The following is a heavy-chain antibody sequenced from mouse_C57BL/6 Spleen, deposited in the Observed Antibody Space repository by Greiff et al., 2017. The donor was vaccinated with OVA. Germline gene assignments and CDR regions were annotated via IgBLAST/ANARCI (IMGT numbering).Heavy chain of an antibody. J-gene: IGHJ4*01. CDR2: ISSGSSTI. CDR3: SRRDYAMDY. V-gene: IGHV5-17*01. CDR1: GFTFSDYG. Sequence: EVHLVESGGGLVKPGGSLKLSCAASGFTFSDYGMHWVRQAPEKGLEWVAYISSGSSTIYYAATVKGRFTISRDNAKNTLFLQMTSLRAEDTAMYYCSRRDYAMDYWGQGTSVTVSS.